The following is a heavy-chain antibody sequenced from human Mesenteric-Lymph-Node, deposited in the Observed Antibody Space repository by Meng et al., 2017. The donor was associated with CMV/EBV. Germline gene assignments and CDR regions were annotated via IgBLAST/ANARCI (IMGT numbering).Heavy chain of an antibody. V-gene: IGHV4-39*07. CDR2: FYYGEST. J-gene: IGHJ4*02. CDR1: GASISSGTYY. CDR3: ARESSYSSGWYLGYYFDY. D-gene: IGHD6-19*01. Sequence: SETLSLTCTVSGASISSGTYYWDWMRQPPGKGLEWIGNFYYGESTYYNPSLKSRASISVDTSKNQFSLNLSSVTAADTAVYFCARESSYSSGWYLGYYFDYWGQGTLVTVSS.